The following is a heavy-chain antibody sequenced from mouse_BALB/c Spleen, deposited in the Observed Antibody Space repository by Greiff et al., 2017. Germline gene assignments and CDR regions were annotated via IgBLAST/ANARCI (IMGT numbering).Heavy chain of an antibody. CDR1: GYTFTSYW. D-gene: IGHD1-1*01. V-gene: IGHV1-5*01. J-gene: IGHJ1*01. CDR3: TRGSSYPRYFDV. Sequence: EVQLVESGTVLARPGASVKMSCKASGYTFTSYWMHWVKQRPGQGLEWIGAIYPGNSDTSYNQKFKGKAKLTAVTSTSTAYMELSSLTNEDSAVYYCTRGSSYPRYFDVWGAGTTVTVSS. CDR2: IYPGNSDT.